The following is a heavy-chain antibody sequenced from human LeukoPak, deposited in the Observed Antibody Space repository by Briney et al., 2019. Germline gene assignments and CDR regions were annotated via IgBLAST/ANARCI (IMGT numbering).Heavy chain of an antibody. J-gene: IGHJ4*02. Sequence: WASVKVSCKASGGTFSSYDISWVRQAPGQGLEWMGGIIPIFGTANYAQKCQGRLTITADESTSTAYLELSSLRSEDTAVHYCARAWGSEGYYFDYWGQGTLVTVSP. D-gene: IGHD3-10*01. CDR2: IIPIFGTA. CDR1: GGTFSSYD. CDR3: ARAWGSEGYYFDY. V-gene: IGHV1-69*01.